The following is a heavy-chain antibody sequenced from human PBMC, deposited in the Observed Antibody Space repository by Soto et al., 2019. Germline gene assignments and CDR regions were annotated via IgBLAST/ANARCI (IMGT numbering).Heavy chain of an antibody. Sequence: GGSLRLSCTGSGFTFSYNYIGWVRQAPGKGLEWVGRSRDKAQGYSTIYAASVKGRFTTSRDESKSSVYLQMNSLKTEDTAIYYCVRTTYFSDSSVYTRFFDYWGQGTLVTVSS. J-gene: IGHJ4*02. V-gene: IGHV3-72*01. CDR3: VRTTYFSDSSVYTRFFDY. D-gene: IGHD3-22*01. CDR1: GFTFSYNY. CDR2: SRDKAQGYST.